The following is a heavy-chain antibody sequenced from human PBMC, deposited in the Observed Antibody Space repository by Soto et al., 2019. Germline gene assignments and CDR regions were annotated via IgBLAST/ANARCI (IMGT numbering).Heavy chain of an antibody. J-gene: IGHJ4*02. CDR3: AKAGPIYAAARTSFDY. Sequence: GGSLRLCCAASGFTFSSSAVSWVRQAPGKGLEWVSAISGTGYNTYYADSVKGRFTISRDNPNNTLYLQMNSLRAEDTAVYYCAKAGPIYAAARTSFDYWGQGTLVTVSS. D-gene: IGHD6-13*01. CDR2: ISGTGYNT. CDR1: GFTFSSSA. V-gene: IGHV3-23*01.